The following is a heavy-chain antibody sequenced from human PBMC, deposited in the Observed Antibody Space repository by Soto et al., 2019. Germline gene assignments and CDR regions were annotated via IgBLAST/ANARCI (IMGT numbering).Heavy chain of an antibody. V-gene: IGHV3-23*01. CDR3: AKRSPVSTYYFDY. J-gene: IGHJ4*02. Sequence: EVQLLESGGDLVQPGGSLRLSCAASGFSFSSYGMSWVRQAPGKGLEWVSSISGGGGSTYYADSVKGRFTISRDNSKNTLYLQMTSLKVEDTAVYYCAKRSPVSTYYFDYWCQGTLVTVSS. CDR1: GFSFSSYG. CDR2: ISGGGGST.